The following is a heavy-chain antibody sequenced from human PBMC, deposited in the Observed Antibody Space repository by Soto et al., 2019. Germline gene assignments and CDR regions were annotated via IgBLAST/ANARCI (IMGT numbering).Heavy chain of an antibody. Sequence: GASVKVSCKASGYTFTGYYMHWVRQAPGQGLEWMGWINPNSGGTNYAQKFQGRVTMTRDTSISTAYMELSRLRSDDTAVYYCARGAPIVVVPAAILGGYYYYGMDVWGQGTTVTSP. D-gene: IGHD2-2*02. CDR3: ARGAPIVVVPAAILGGYYYYGMDV. V-gene: IGHV1-2*02. CDR2: INPNSGGT. CDR1: GYTFTGYY. J-gene: IGHJ6*02.